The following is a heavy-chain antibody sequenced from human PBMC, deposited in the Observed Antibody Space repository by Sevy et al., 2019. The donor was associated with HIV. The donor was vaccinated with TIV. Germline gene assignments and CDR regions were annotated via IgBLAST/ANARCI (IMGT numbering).Heavy chain of an antibody. Sequence: ASVNVSCKASGGTFSSYDINWVRQAPGQGLEWMGQIIPIFGTSSYAHNFQGRVTITADESTSTAYMDLSSLRSEDTAVYYCARGGGAVDHGMDVWGQWTTVTVSS. D-gene: IGHD2-21*01. CDR2: IIPIFGTS. J-gene: IGHJ6*02. CDR1: GGTFSSYD. V-gene: IGHV1-69*13. CDR3: ARGGGAVDHGMDV.